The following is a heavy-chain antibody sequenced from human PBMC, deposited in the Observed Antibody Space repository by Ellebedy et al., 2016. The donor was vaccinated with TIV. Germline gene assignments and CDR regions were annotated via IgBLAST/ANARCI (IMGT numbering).Heavy chain of an antibody. Sequence: MPSETLSLTCAVYVGSFSGYYWSWIRQPPGKGLEWIGEINHSGSTNYNPSLKSRVTISVDTSKNQFSLKVNSVTAADTAVYYCARGKSKQYRSIVARPYDYWGQGTLVTVSS. CDR1: VGSFSGYY. V-gene: IGHV4-34*01. D-gene: IGHD6-6*01. J-gene: IGHJ4*02. CDR2: INHSGST. CDR3: ARGKSKQYRSIVARPYDY.